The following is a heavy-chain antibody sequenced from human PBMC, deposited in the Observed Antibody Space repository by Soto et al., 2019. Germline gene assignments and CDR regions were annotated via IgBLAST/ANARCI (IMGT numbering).Heavy chain of an antibody. Sequence: SETLSLTCAVSGGSISPYYWSWIRQPPGKGLEWIGEINHSGSTNYNPSLKSRVTISVDTSKNQFSLKLSSVTAADTAVYYCARDGSGHWGQGTLVTVSS. V-gene: IGHV4-34*01. CDR3: ARDGSGH. CDR2: INHSGST. J-gene: IGHJ4*02. CDR1: GGSISPYY.